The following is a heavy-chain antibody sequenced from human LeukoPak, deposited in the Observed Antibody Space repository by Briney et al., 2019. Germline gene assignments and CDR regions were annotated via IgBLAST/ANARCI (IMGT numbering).Heavy chain of an antibody. CDR1: SGSISSYY. CDR2: VHYSGST. CDR3: AGHGYSGSDCCP. J-gene: IGHJ5*02. V-gene: IGHV4-59*01. Sequence: SETLSLTCTVSSGSISSYYWNWIRQPPGKGLEWIGYVHYSGSTSYNPSLKSRITISVDTSKNQFSLKLSSVTAADTAVYYCAGHGYSGSDCCPWGQGTLVTVSS. D-gene: IGHD5-12*01.